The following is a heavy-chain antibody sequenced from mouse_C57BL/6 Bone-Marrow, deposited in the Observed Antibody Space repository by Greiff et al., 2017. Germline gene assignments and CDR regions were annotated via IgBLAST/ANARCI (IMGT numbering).Heavy chain of an antibody. D-gene: IGHD1-1*01. CDR1: GFSFNTYA. Sequence: EVKLMESGGGLVQPKGSLKLSCAASGFSFNTYAMNWVRQAPGKGLEWVARIRSKSNNYATYYADSVKDRFTISRDDSESMLYLQMNNLKTEDTAMYYCVRAYYSLFAYWGQGTLVTVSA. CDR3: VRAYYSLFAY. J-gene: IGHJ3*01. V-gene: IGHV10-1*01. CDR2: IRSKSNNYAT.